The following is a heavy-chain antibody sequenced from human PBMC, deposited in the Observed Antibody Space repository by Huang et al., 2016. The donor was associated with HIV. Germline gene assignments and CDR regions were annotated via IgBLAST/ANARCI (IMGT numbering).Heavy chain of an antibody. J-gene: IGHJ4*02. V-gene: IGHV1-18*01. Sequence: QIQLVQSGPEVKKPGASVKVSCRASGYTFSIYGISWVRQAPGQGPEWRGWVSAYSGYTNYSQKFQGRGTMTADTSASTAYMDLRSPTSDDTAVYYCARVPSDHFSDYWGQGTLVTVSS. CDR2: VSAYSGYT. CDR3: ARVPSDHFSDY. CDR1: GYTFSIYG.